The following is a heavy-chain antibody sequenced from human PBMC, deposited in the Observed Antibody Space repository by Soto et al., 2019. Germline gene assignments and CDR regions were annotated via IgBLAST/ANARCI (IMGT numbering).Heavy chain of an antibody. CDR2: ISGSGGST. J-gene: IGHJ3*02. V-gene: IGHV3-23*01. CDR1: GFTFSSYA. CDR3: ANDWGWLVHDAFDI. D-gene: IGHD6-19*01. Sequence: PGGSLRLSCAASGFTFSSYAMSWVRQAPGKGLEWASAISGSGGSTYYADSVKGRFTISSDNSKNTLYLQMNSLRAEDTAVYYCANDWGWLVHDAFDIWGQGTMVTVSS.